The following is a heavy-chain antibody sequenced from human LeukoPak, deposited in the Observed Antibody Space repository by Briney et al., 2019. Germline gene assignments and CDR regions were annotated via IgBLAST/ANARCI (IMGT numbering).Heavy chain of an antibody. CDR3: ARAPGAFDI. V-gene: IGHV4-31*03. CDR2: IYYTGGT. CDR1: GDSVTSGSYY. J-gene: IGHJ3*02. Sequence: SETLSLTCTVSGDSVTSGSYYWAWIRQHPGKGLEWIVYIYYTGGTHYNPSLKSRLTISVDTSETPFSLKLSSVTAADTAIYFCARAPGAFDIWGQGTMVTVSS.